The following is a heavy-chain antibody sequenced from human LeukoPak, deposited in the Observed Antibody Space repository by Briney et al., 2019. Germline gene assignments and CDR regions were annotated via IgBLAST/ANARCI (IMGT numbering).Heavy chain of an antibody. CDR2: IKQDGSEK. D-gene: IGHD6-13*01. CDR1: GFTFSSYW. V-gene: IGHV3-7*01. J-gene: IGHJ4*02. Sequence: PGGSLSLSCAVSGFTFSSYWMSWVRQAPGEGRGWVAYIKQDGSEKYYVDSVKGRSTISRDNAKNSLYLQMNSLRAEDTAVYYCARLYSSSWVNVSNFDYWGQGTLVTVSS. CDR3: ARLYSSSWVNVSNFDY.